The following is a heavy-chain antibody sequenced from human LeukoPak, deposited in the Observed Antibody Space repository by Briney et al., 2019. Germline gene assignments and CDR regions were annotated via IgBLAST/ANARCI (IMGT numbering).Heavy chain of an antibody. CDR1: GGSISSHY. D-gene: IGHD5-24*01. V-gene: IGHV4-59*11. Sequence: PSETLSLTCTVSGGSISSHYWSWIRQPPGKGLEWIGYIYYSGSTNYNTSLKSRVTISVDTSKNQFSLKLSSVTAADTAVYYCARDGYNYDGFDYWGQGTLVTVSS. CDR2: IYYSGST. J-gene: IGHJ4*02. CDR3: ARDGYNYDGFDY.